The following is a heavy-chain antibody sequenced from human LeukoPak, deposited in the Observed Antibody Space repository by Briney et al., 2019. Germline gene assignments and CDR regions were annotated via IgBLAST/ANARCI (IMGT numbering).Heavy chain of an antibody. CDR3: AKAGIGVVGYFDY. D-gene: IGHD6-19*01. Sequence: GGSLRLSCAASGFTFSSHAMSWVRQAPGKGLEWVSTIRGSGGGTYYADSVKGRFTISRDNSKNTLYLQMNSLRDEDTALYYCAKAGIGVVGYFDYWGQGTLVTVSS. V-gene: IGHV3-23*01. CDR2: IRGSGGGT. CDR1: GFTFSSHA. J-gene: IGHJ4*02.